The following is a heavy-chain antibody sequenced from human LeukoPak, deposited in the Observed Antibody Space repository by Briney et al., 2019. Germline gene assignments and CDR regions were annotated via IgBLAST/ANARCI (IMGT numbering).Heavy chain of an antibody. CDR2: VGGSGDRT. CDR3: VKDLNLEGWGYFDL. V-gene: IGHV3-23*01. Sequence: GGSLRLSCAASGFTISSYAMNWVRQAPGMGPEWVSVVGGSGDRTYYADSVKGRFTISRDYSKNTLYLQMNNLRAEDTAVYFCVKDLNLEGWGYFDLWGQGTRVTVSS. CDR1: GFTISSYA. J-gene: IGHJ4*02. D-gene: IGHD1-26*01.